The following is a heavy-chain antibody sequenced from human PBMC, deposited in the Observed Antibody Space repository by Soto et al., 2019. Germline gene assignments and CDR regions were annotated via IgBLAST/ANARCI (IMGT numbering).Heavy chain of an antibody. D-gene: IGHD3-22*01. J-gene: IGHJ4*02. CDR2: IWSDGSNK. CDR3: ARYYYDSSGYYPR. V-gene: IGHV3-33*01. Sequence: HPGGSLRLSCAASGFTFSSYGMHWVRQAPGKGLEWVAVIWSDGSNKYYADSVKGRFTISRDNSKNTLYLQMNSLRAEDTAVYYCARYYYDSSGYYPRWGQGTLVTVSS. CDR1: GFTFSSYG.